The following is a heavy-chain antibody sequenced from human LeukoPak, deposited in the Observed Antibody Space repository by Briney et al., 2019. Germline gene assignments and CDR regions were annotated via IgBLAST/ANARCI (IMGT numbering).Heavy chain of an antibody. CDR3: ATNSQLVRGHWFDP. D-gene: IGHD6-13*01. CDR2: MNPHSGNT. CDR1: GYTFTSYD. Sequence: ASVKVSCKASGYTFTSYDINWVRQATGQGLEWMGWMNPHSGNTGYAQKFQGRVTMTEDTSTDTAYMELSSLRSEDTAVYYCATNSQLVRGHWFDPWGQGTLVTVSS. V-gene: IGHV1-8*01. J-gene: IGHJ5*02.